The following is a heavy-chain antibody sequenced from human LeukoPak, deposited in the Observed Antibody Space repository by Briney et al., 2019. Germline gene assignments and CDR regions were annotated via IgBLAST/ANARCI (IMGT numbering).Heavy chain of an antibody. D-gene: IGHD1-20*01. CDR3: ARLKITDNWFDL. J-gene: IGHJ5*02. V-gene: IGHV4-4*07. Sequence: SETLSLTCSVSGGSIGSYYWGWIRQAGGEGLEWIGRIDTSGTTNYHPSLKSRVSISVDKAKNQFSLNLSSVTAADTAVYYCARLKITDNWFDLWGQGTLVTVSA. CDR1: GGSIGSYY. CDR2: IDTSGTT.